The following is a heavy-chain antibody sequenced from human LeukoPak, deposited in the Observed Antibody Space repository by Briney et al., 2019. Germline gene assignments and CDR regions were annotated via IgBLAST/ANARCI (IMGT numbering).Heavy chain of an antibody. CDR1: GGSVNSNLYY. V-gene: IGHV4-39*07. CDR2: IYYTGDT. Sequence: PSETLSLTCTVSGGSVNSNLYYWGWVRQPPGKELEWIGTIYYTGDTYYNPSLKSRVTISVDTSKSHFSLKLTSLTAADTAVYYCARDQGSSNWFYYWGQGILVTVSS. CDR3: ARDQGSSNWFYY. J-gene: IGHJ4*02. D-gene: IGHD6-13*01.